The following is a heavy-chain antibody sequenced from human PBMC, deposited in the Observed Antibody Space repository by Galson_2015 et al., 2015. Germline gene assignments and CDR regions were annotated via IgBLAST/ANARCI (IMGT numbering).Heavy chain of an antibody. V-gene: IGHV3-33*01. Sequence: SLRLSCAASGFTFSSYGMHWVRQAPGKGLEWVAVIWYDGSNKYYADSVKGRFTISRDNSKNTLYLQMNSLRAEDTAVYYCARGHETYSIGYWGQGTLVTVSS. CDR1: GFTFSSYG. CDR3: ARGHETYSIGY. CDR2: IWYDGSNK. D-gene: IGHD6-19*01. J-gene: IGHJ4*02.